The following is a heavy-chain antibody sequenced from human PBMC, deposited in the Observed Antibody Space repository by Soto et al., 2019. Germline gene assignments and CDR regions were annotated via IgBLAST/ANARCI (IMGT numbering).Heavy chain of an antibody. J-gene: IGHJ6*03. CDR2: ISAYDGDT. CDR3: ARAGAFYYMDV. D-gene: IGHD3-10*01. Sequence: QVQLVQSGAEVKTPGASVKVSCKASGYTFINYGINWVRQAPGQGLEWMGWISAYDGDTDYALKLQGRVTMTTDTSTSTAYMELASLRSDDTVVYYCARAGAFYYMDVWGKGTTVTVSS. V-gene: IGHV1-18*01. CDR1: GYTFINYG.